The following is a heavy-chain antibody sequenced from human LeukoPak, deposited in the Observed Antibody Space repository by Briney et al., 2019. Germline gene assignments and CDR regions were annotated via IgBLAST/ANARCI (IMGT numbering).Heavy chain of an antibody. CDR2: ISSSSNYI. D-gene: IGHD6-6*01. Sequence: PGGSLRLSCAASGFSFDNYCMNWVRQAPGKGLEWVSTISSSSNYIYYADSVKGRFTISRDNAKNSLYLQMNSLRAEDTAVYYCARDRYSSSTFFDYWGQGTLVTVSS. CDR1: GFSFDNYC. J-gene: IGHJ4*02. CDR3: ARDRYSSSTFFDY. V-gene: IGHV3-21*04.